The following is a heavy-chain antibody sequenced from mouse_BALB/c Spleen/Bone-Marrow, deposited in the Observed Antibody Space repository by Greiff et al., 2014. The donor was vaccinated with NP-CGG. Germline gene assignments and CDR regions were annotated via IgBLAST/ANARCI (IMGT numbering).Heavy chain of an antibody. J-gene: IGHJ1*01. CDR2: INRNGGRT. CDR1: GFTFSSYG. V-gene: IGHV5-6-3*01. D-gene: IGHD2-3*01. CDR3: ARDWGTYDGYYWYFDV. Sequence: EVNVVESGGGLVQPGGSLKLSCAASGFTFSSYGMSWVRQTPDKRLELVAIINRNGGRTYYPDSVKGRFTISRDNAKNTLYLQMSSLKSEDTAMYYCARDWGTYDGYYWYFDVWGPGTTVTVSS.